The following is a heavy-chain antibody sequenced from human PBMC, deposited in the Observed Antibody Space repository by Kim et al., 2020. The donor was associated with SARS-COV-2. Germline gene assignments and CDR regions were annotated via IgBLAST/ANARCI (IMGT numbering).Heavy chain of an antibody. CDR1: GFTFSSYA. D-gene: IGHD6-6*01. J-gene: IGHJ4*02. V-gene: IGHV3-23*01. CDR2: ISGSGGDT. CDR3: AKERRGSSIAALFDS. Sequence: GGSLRLSCAASGFTFSSYAMSWVRQDPGKGLEWVSTISGSGGDTYYADSVKGRFTISRDNSKNTLSLQMNSLRAEDTAVYYCAKERRGSSIAALFDSWGQGTLVTVSS.